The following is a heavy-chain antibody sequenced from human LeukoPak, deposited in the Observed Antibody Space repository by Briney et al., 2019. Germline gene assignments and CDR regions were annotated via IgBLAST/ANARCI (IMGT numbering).Heavy chain of an antibody. D-gene: IGHD3-22*01. CDR1: VYTYAENH. CDR2: MNPKSGAR. J-gene: IGHJ3*01. Sequence: ASVKVSCKASVYTYAENHIHGVRQSPGQEPEWMGGMNPKSGARDTAKQFQGRLTITRDTSIGTASMDLSGLRLDDTGIYYCARAGDESTGYDDSLHFWGQGTMVTVSS. CDR3: ARAGDESTGYDDSLHF. V-gene: IGHV1-2*02.